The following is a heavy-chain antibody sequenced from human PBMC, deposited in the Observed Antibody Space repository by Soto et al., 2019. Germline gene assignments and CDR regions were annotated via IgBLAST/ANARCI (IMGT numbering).Heavy chain of an antibody. D-gene: IGHD6-19*01. Sequence: SETLSLTCTVSGGSVRSESYYWSWIRQPPGEGLQWIGYIYYSGSTNYNPSLKSRVTISVDTSKNQFSLKMRSVTAADTAVFYCARVRFESISWSPYYFESWGQGTLVTVSS. CDR2: IYYSGST. V-gene: IGHV4-61*01. J-gene: IGHJ4*02. CDR1: GGSVRSESYY. CDR3: ARVRFESISWSPYYFES.